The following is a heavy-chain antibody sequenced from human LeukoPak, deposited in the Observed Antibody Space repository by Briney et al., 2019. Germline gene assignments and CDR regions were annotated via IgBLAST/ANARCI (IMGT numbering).Heavy chain of an antibody. D-gene: IGHD1-1*01. CDR3: ARAEWNDVRGD. Sequence: PGGSLRLSCAASGFTFSSYSMNWVRQAPGKGLEWVSSISSSGYIYYADSVKGRFTISRDNAKNSLYLQMNSLRAEDTAVYYCARAEWNDVRGDWGQGTLVTVSS. V-gene: IGHV3-21*01. CDR1: GFTFSSYS. CDR2: ISSSGYI. J-gene: IGHJ4*02.